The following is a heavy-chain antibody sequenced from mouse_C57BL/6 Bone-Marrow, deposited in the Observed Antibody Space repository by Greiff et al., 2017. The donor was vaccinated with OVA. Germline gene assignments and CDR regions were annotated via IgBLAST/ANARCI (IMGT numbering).Heavy chain of an antibody. Sequence: VQLQQPGAELVMPGASVKLSCKASCYTFPSYWMHWVKQRPGQGLEWIGEIDPPDSYTNYNQKFKGKSTLTVDKSSSTAYMQLSSLTSEDSAVYYCAREWGPYWYFDVWGTGTTVTVSS. J-gene: IGHJ1*03. CDR1: CYTFPSYW. CDR2: IDPPDSYT. V-gene: IGHV1-69*01. CDR3: AREWGPYWYFDV.